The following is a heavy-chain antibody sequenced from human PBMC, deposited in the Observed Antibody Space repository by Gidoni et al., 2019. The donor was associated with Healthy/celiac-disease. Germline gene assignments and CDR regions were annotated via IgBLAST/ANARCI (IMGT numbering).Heavy chain of an antibody. J-gene: IGHJ6*02. Sequence: EVQLVESGGGLVQPGGSLRLSCAASGFTFSSYAMSWVRQAPGKGLEWVLAISGSGGSTYYADSVKGRFTISRDNSKNTLYLQMNSLRAEDTAVYYCAKGVTTGPRAGYYYGMDVWGQGTTVTVSS. V-gene: IGHV3-23*04. CDR1: GFTFSSYA. CDR3: AKGVTTGPRAGYYYGMDV. D-gene: IGHD4-17*01. CDR2: ISGSGGST.